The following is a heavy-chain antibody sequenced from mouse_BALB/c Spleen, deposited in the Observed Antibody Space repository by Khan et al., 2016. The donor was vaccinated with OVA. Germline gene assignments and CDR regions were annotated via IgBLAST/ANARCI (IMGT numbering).Heavy chain of an antibody. V-gene: IGHV1-9*01. CDR3: ARVEAFYDGYYQFSWFHY. D-gene: IGHD2-3*01. CDR2: ILPGSGST. Sequence: QVQLQQSGAELMKPGASVKISCKATGYTFSSYWMDWVKQRPGHGLEWIGEILPGSGSTTYNEKFKGKATFTADTSSNTAYMQLSSLTYEDAAGYYCARVEAFYDGYYQFSWFHYWGQGTLVTVSA. CDR1: GYTFSSYW. J-gene: IGHJ3*01.